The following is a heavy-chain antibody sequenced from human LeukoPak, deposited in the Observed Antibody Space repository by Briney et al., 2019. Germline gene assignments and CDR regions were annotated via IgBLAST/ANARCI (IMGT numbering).Heavy chain of an antibody. CDR1: GFSFTDYW. J-gene: IGHJ4*02. D-gene: IGHD2-21*02. Sequence: GGSLRLSCAGSGFSFTDYWMSWVRQAPGKGLEWVANIKSDESEKYYVDSVMGRFSFSRDNAKNSQYLQMNSLRVEDTAVYYCARLVVTGTGRYDYWGQGTLVTVSS. V-gene: IGHV3-7*01. CDR3: ARLVVTGTGRYDY. CDR2: IKSDESEK.